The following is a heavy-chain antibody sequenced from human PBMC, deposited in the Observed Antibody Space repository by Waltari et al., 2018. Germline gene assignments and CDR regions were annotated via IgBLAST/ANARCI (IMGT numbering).Heavy chain of an antibody. CDR1: GFTFSDNW. J-gene: IGHJ4*02. Sequence: EVKLVESGGGLVQPGGSLILSCAASGFTFSDNWMHWVRQAPGKGWVWGVLMNRDETVKDYADSVKGRFTIYRDNAENTLYLQRNSLRIEDTAIYYCGRGSSGWYGTDFWGQGTLVTVSS. CDR2: MNRDETVK. CDR3: GRGSSGWYGTDF. D-gene: IGHD6-19*01. V-gene: IGHV3-74*01.